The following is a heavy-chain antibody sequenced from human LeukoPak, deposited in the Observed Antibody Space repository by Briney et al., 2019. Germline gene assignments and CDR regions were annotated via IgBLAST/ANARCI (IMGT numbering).Heavy chain of an antibody. CDR1: GFTFGSYN. V-gene: IGHV3-21*01. D-gene: IGHD3-22*01. CDR3: ARDGGDYYDSSGYPFHH. Sequence: PGGSLRLSCAASGFTFGSYNMNWVRQAPGKGLEWVSSISTSSSYIYYADSVKGRFTISRDNAKKSLYLQMNSLRAGDTAVYYCARDGGDYYDSSGYPFHHWGQGTLVTVSS. J-gene: IGHJ1*01. CDR2: ISTSSSYI.